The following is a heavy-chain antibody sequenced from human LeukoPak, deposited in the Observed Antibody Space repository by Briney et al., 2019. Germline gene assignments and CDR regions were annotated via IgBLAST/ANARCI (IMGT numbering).Heavy chain of an antibody. D-gene: IGHD1-1*01. J-gene: IGHJ4*02. Sequence: GGSLRLSCAASGFTFRNFWMSWVRQAPGKGLEWVANIRGDESDKRYVDSVKGRFTISRDNAKNSLYLQMNNLRGEDTAVYYCARELLATAYSVFDYWGQGILVTVSS. V-gene: IGHV3-7*01. CDR2: IRGDESDK. CDR3: ARELLATAYSVFDY. CDR1: GFTFRNFW.